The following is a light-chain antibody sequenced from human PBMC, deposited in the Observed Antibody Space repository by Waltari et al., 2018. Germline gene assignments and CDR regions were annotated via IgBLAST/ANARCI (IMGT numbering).Light chain of an antibody. V-gene: IGLV2-11*01. CDR3: CSYAGSSTWV. CDR2: GVP. Sequence: QSALTQPRSVSGSLGQSVTISCTGSTSDVRSYNSVSWYQQPPGKAPQLLISGVPKRPSGVPDRFGGSRSGDTASLTISGLLAEEESDYFCCSYAGSSTWVFGGGTRVTVL. CDR1: TSDVRSYNS. J-gene: IGLJ3*02.